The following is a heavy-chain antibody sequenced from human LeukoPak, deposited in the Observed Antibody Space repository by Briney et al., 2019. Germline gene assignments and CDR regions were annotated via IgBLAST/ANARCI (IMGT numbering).Heavy chain of an antibody. CDR2: IYYSGTT. CDR3: AIHYTEDIVVGPAASPETRNNWFDP. Sequence: SETLSLTCTVSGGSIGSSDSFWGWIRQPPGKGLEWIGSIYYSGTTYYNPSLKSRVTISVDTSKNQFSLKLRSVTAADTALYYCAIHYTEDIVVGPAASPETRNNWFDPWGQGTLVTVSS. V-gene: IGHV4-39*07. D-gene: IGHD2-2*01. J-gene: IGHJ5*02. CDR1: GGSIGSSDSF.